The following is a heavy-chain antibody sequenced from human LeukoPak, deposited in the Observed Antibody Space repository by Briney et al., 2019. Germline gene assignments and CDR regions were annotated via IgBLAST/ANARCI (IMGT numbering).Heavy chain of an antibody. V-gene: IGHV1-2*02. Sequence: ASVKVSCKASGYTFTDYYMHWVRQAPGQGPEWMGWVNPKSGGTNFAQKFQGRVTMTRDTSISTAYMELSRLRSDDTAIYYCARSFYGSGSYDCFDPWGQGTLVTVSS. J-gene: IGHJ5*02. CDR1: GYTFTDYY. CDR3: ARSFYGSGSYDCFDP. D-gene: IGHD3-10*01. CDR2: VNPKSGGT.